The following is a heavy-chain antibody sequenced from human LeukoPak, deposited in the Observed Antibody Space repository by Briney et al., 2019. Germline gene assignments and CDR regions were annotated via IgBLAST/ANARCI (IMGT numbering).Heavy chain of an antibody. Sequence: ASVKVSCKASGYTFTSYYMHWVRQAPGQGLEWMGWINPNSGGTNYAQKFQGWVTMTRDTSISTAYMELSRLRSDDTAVYYCARYCGGDCYSNYYYGMDVWGQGTTVTVSS. V-gene: IGHV1-2*04. CDR3: ARYCGGDCYSNYYYGMDV. CDR1: GYTFTSYY. J-gene: IGHJ6*02. D-gene: IGHD2-21*02. CDR2: INPNSGGT.